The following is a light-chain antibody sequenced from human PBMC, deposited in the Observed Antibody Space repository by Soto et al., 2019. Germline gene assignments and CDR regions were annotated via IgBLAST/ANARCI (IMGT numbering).Light chain of an antibody. CDR2: DAS. V-gene: IGKV3-11*01. CDR3: QHRGA. CDR1: QSVSSY. Sequence: EIVLTQSPATLSLSPGERAPLSCRASQSVSSYLAWYQQKPGQAPRLLIYDASNRATGIPARFSGSGSGTDFTLTISSLEPEDFAVYYCQHRGAFGQGTRLEIK. J-gene: IGKJ5*01.